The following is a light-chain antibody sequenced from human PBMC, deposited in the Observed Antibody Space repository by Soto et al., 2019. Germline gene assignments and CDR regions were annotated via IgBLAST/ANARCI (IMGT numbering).Light chain of an antibody. CDR2: AAS. V-gene: IGKV1-39*01. J-gene: IGKJ1*01. CDR3: QQSYNAPQT. CDR1: HTIMTY. Sequence: DIQMTQSPSSLSASVGDEVTITCRASHTIMTYLNWYQLKPGKPPRLLIYAASSLQSGVPSRFSGSGSGTDFTLTINSLQPEDFATYSSQQSYNAPQTFGQGTKV.